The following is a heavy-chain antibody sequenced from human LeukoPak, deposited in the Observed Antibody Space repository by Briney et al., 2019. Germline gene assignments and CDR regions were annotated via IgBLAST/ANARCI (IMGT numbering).Heavy chain of an antibody. CDR3: AKMKGHPLPKYYMDV. J-gene: IGHJ6*01. D-gene: IGHD1-26*01. Sequence: GGSLRLSCAASGFAFSSYAMSWVRQAPGKGLEWVSGISGSGDNTLYADSVKGRFTISRDNSKNTLYLEMNSLRAEDTAIYYCAKMKGHPLPKYYMDVWGQGTTVTVSS. CDR1: GFAFSSYA. CDR2: ISGSGDNT. V-gene: IGHV3-23*01.